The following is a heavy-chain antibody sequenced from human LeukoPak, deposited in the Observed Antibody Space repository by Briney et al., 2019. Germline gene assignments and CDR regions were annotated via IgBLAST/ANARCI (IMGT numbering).Heavy chain of an antibody. J-gene: IGHJ3*02. CDR1: GFTFSNYN. Sequence: PGGSLRLSCAASGFTFSNYNMNWVRQAPGKGLEWVSSISSGSSYIYYADSVNGRFTISRDNAQNSLYLQMNSLRAEDTAVYYCARRLIVASGDAFDIWGQGSMVTVSS. D-gene: IGHD3-22*01. V-gene: IGHV3-21*01. CDR3: ARRLIVASGDAFDI. CDR2: ISSGSSYI.